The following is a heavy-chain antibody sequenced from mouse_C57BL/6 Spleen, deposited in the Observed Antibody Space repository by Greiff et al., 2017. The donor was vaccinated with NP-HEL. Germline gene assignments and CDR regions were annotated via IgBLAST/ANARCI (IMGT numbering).Heavy chain of an antibody. J-gene: IGHJ3*01. D-gene: IGHD2-4*01. V-gene: IGHV1-39*01. Sequence: VHVKQSGPELVKPGASVKISCKASGYSFTDYNMNWVKQSNGKSLEWIGVINPNYGTTSYNQKFKGKATLTVDQSSSTAYMQLNSLTSEDSAVYYCAPSSSYYDYEGDWFAYWGQGTLVTVSA. CDR1: GYSFTDYN. CDR3: APSSSYYDYEGDWFAY. CDR2: INPNYGTT.